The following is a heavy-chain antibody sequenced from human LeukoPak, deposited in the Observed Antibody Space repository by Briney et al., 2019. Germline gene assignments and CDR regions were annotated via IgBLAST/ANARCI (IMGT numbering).Heavy chain of an antibody. D-gene: IGHD3-3*01. CDR2: MFSGGDI. J-gene: IGHJ3*01. Sequence: PGGSLRLSCAVSGFTFSSYTINWVRQAPGRGLEWVSFMFSGGDIYYADSVKGRFVISRDNYKNTLYLQMNSLRTEDTAMYYCARSSVYHVFDLWGQGTMVTVS. CDR3: ARSSVYHVFDL. CDR1: GFTFSSYT. V-gene: IGHV3-53*05.